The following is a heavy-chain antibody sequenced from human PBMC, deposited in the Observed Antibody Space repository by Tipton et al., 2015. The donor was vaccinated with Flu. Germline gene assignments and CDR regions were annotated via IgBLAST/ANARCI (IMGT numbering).Heavy chain of an antibody. D-gene: IGHD3-10*01. CDR2: IKQDGSER. V-gene: IGHV3-7*01. Sequence: LSLTCAASGFTFSDYWMAWVRQAPGKGLEWVANIKQDGSERYYVDSVKGRFTISRDNAKNSLFLQMNSLRAEDTAVYYCVRKGFGDYWGQGTLVTVSS. CDR3: VRKGFGDY. J-gene: IGHJ4*02. CDR1: GFTFSDYW.